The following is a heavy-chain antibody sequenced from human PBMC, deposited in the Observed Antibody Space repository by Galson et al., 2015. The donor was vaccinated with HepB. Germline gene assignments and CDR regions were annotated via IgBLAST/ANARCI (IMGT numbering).Heavy chain of an antibody. D-gene: IGHD3-10*01. CDR3: ARGLLMGSGDYMDV. CDR2: VYYSGST. V-gene: IGHV4-61*08. CDR1: GGSISSGGYY. Sequence: ETLSLTCTVSGGSISSGGYYWSWIRQHPVKGLEWIGYVYYSGSTNYNPSLNNRVTISVDTSNIQFSLKLSSVTAADTAVYYCARGLLMGSGDYMDVWGKGTTVTVSS. J-gene: IGHJ6*03.